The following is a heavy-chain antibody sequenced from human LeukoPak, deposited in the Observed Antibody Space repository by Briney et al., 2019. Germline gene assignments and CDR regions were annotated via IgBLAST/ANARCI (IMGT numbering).Heavy chain of an antibody. J-gene: IGHJ3*02. D-gene: IGHD4-17*01. CDR2: ITPYNGNT. V-gene: IGHV1-18*01. CDR1: GYTFANYG. Sequence: ASVKVSCKASGYTFANYGISWLRHAPGQGLEWMGWITPYNGNTNHAQKIQGRVTMTTDTSTGTAYMELRSLGSDDTAIYYCARSGESASLAAFDIWGQGTMVTVSS. CDR3: ARSGESASLAAFDI.